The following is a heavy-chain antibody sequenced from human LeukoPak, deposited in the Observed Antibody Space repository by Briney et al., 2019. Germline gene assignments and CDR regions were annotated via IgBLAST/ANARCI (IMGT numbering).Heavy chain of an antibody. CDR2: IKQDGSEK. V-gene: IGHV3-7*01. CDR3: ARVGGRYSPLGY. J-gene: IGHJ4*02. D-gene: IGHD3-16*02. CDR1: GFTFSSYL. Sequence: GGSLRLSCAASGFTFSSYLMSWVRQAPGKGLEWVANIKQDGSEKYYVDSVKGRFTISRDNDKNSLFLQMTGLRAEDTAVYYCARVGGRYSPLGYWGQGTLVTVSS.